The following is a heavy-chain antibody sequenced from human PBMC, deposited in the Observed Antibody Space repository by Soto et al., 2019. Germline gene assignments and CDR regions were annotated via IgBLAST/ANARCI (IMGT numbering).Heavy chain of an antibody. CDR3: ARHGFDDYIWGSYPRFDY. CDR2: IYYSGST. V-gene: IGHV4-59*08. Sequence: SETLSLTCTVSGGSISSYYWSWIRQPPGKGLEWIGYIYYSGSTNYNPSLKSRVTISVDTSKNQFSLKLSSVTAADTAVYYCARHGFDDYIWGSYPRFDYWGQGTLVTVSS. D-gene: IGHD3-16*02. CDR1: GGSISSYY. J-gene: IGHJ4*02.